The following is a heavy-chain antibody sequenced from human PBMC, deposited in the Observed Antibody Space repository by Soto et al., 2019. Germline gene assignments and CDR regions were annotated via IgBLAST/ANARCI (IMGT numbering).Heavy chain of an antibody. CDR2: ISAYNGNT. J-gene: IGHJ6*02. CDR1: GYTFTSYG. CDR3: ARDSSSVFYYATHV. V-gene: IGHV1-18*01. D-gene: IGHD6-6*01. Sequence: ASVKVSCKASGYTFTSYGISWVRQAPGQGLEWMGWISAYNGNTNYAQKLQGRVTMTTDTSTSTAYMELRSLRSDDTAVYYCARDSSSVFYYATHVWGQGTTVTVYS.